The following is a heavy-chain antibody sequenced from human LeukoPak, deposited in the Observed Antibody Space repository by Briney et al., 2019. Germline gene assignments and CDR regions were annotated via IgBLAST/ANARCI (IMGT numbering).Heavy chain of an antibody. Sequence: ASVKVSCKASGYTFTRFGTSCVRQAPGQGLEWMGWISAYNGNTNYAQKLQGRVTMTTDTTTSTAYMELRNLRSDDTAVYYCARAAKLWFGDQMGDYWGQGTLVTVSS. CDR1: GYTFTRFG. J-gene: IGHJ4*02. CDR2: ISAYNGNT. CDR3: ARAAKLWFGDQMGDY. D-gene: IGHD3-10*01. V-gene: IGHV1-18*01.